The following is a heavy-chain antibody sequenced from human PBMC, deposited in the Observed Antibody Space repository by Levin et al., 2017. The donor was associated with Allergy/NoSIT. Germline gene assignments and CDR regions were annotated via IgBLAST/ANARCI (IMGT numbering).Heavy chain of an antibody. D-gene: IGHD4-23*01. CDR2: IYHSGST. J-gene: IGHJ4*02. CDR1: GGSVSVGGYS. Sequence: SPTLSLTCAVSGGSVSVGGYSWSWIRQPPGKGLEWIGYIYHSGSTYYNPSLKSRVTISVDRSKNQFSLKLSSVTAADTAVYYCARGGNGGNSEHYFDYWGQGTLVTVSS. V-gene: IGHV4-30-2*01. CDR3: ARGGNGGNSEHYFDY.